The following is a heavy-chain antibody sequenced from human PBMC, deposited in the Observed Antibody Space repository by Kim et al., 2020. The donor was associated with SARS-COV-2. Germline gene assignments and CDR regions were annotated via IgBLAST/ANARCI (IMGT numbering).Heavy chain of an antibody. V-gene: IGHV1-3*01. D-gene: IGHD3-22*01. J-gene: IGHJ3*02. CDR3: ARKTYYYDSSGYQAAFDI. Sequence: QGRVTITRDTAASTAYMELSSLRSEDTAVYYCARKTYYYDSSGYQAAFDIWGQGTMVTVSS.